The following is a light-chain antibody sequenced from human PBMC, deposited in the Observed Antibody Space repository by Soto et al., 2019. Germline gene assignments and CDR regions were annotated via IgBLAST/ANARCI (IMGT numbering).Light chain of an antibody. J-gene: IGLJ3*02. Sequence: QSVLTQPPSVSGAPGERVTISCTGSSSDIGAGYRVRWYQQVPGTAPKLLIYDNTNRPSGVSVRFSGSKSGNTASLIISGLQAEDDADYYCASYTTRGTLVFGGGTKLTVL. CDR2: DNT. V-gene: IGLV1-40*01. CDR1: SSDIGAGYR. CDR3: ASYTTRGTLV.